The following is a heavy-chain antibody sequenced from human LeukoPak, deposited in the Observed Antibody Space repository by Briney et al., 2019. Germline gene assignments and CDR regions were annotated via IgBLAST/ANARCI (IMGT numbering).Heavy chain of an antibody. CDR1: GFTFSSYS. Sequence: GGSLRLSCAVSGFTFSSYSMNWVRQAPGKGLDWVSSISSSRSYIYYADSVKGRFTISRDNAKHSLYLQMNSLRAEDTAVYYCARTGVISSWYGDYWGQGTLVTVSS. CDR3: ARTGVISSWYGDY. D-gene: IGHD6-13*01. CDR2: ISSSRSYI. J-gene: IGHJ4*02. V-gene: IGHV3-21*01.